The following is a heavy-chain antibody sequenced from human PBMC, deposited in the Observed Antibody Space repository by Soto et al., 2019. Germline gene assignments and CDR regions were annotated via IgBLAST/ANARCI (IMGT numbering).Heavy chain of an antibody. CDR3: ARVPMVRGVIFYYYYGMDV. V-gene: IGHV4-30-4*01. J-gene: IGHJ6*02. Sequence: QVQLQESGPGLVKPSQTLSLTCTVSGGSISSGDYYWSWIRQPPGKVLEWIGYIYYSGSTYYNPSLKSRVTISVDTSKNQFSLKLSSVTAADTAVYYCARVPMVRGVIFYYYYGMDVWGQGTTVTVSS. CDR1: GGSISSGDYY. CDR2: IYYSGST. D-gene: IGHD3-10*01.